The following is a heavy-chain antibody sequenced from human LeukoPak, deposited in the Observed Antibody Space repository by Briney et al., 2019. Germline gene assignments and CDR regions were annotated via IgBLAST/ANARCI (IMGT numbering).Heavy chain of an antibody. Sequence: SETLSLTCTVSGGSISRSSYYWGWIRQPPGKGLEWIGSIYYSGSTHYNPSLKSRVTISVVTSKNQFSLKVRSVTAADRAVYYCARQGSSGFDLESFDYWGQGILVTVSA. CDR3: ARQGSSGFDLESFDY. CDR1: GGSISRSSYY. D-gene: IGHD3-22*01. J-gene: IGHJ4*02. CDR2: IYYSGST. V-gene: IGHV4-39*01.